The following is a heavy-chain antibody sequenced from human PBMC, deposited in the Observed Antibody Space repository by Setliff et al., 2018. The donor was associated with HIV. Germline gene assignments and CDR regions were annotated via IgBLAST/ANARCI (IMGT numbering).Heavy chain of an antibody. V-gene: IGHV3-48*01. CDR3: ARERVGALDY. CDR2: ISSDAVTRTI. J-gene: IGHJ4*02. Sequence: GGSLRLSCAVSGFTFSNFPMNWVRQAPGKGLEWVSTISSDAVTRTIYYADSVKGRFTISRDNAKSSLYLQMNSLRAEDTAVYYCARERVGALDYWGQGALVTVSS. CDR1: GFTFSNFP. D-gene: IGHD3-16*01.